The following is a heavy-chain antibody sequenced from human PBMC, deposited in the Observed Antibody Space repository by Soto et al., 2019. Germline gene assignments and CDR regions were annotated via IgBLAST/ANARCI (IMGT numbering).Heavy chain of an antibody. Sequence: GASVKVSCKASGGTFSSYAISWVRQAPGQGLEWMGGIIPIFGTANYAQKFQGRVTITADKSTSTAYMELSSLRSEDTAVYYCASSSQRVDLGYYDSSGYYYGRFDYWGQGTLVTVSS. CDR1: GGTFSSYA. D-gene: IGHD3-22*01. CDR2: IIPIFGTA. V-gene: IGHV1-69*06. J-gene: IGHJ4*02. CDR3: ASSSQRVDLGYYDSSGYYYGRFDY.